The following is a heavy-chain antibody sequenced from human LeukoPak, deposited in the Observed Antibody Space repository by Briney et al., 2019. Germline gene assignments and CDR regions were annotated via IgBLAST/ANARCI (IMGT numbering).Heavy chain of an antibody. CDR1: GFTFSSYW. Sequence: GGSLRLSCAASGFTFSSYWMSWVRQAPGKGLEWVANIKQDGSEKYYVDSVKGRLTISRDNSKNTLYLQMNSLRAEDTAVYYCAKNYGDYTFDYWGQGTLVTVSS. V-gene: IGHV3-7*01. D-gene: IGHD4-17*01. J-gene: IGHJ4*02. CDR3: AKNYGDYTFDY. CDR2: IKQDGSEK.